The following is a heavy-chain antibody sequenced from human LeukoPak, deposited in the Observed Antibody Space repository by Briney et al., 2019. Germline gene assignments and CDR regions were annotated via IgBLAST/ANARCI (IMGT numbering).Heavy chain of an antibody. V-gene: IGHV4-39*07. CDR1: GGSISSSSYY. CDR3: ARDEGEYQLLAGWFDP. D-gene: IGHD2-2*01. CDR2: IYYSGST. Sequence: SETLSLTCTVSGGSISSSSYYWGWIRQPPGKGLEWIGSIYYSGSTYYNPSLKSRVTISVDTSKNQFSLKLSSVTAADTAVYYCARDEGEYQLLAGWFDPWGQGTLVTVSS. J-gene: IGHJ5*02.